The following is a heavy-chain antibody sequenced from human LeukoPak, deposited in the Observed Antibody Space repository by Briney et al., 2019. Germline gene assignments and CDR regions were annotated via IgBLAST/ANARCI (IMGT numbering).Heavy chain of an antibody. D-gene: IGHD3-10*01. V-gene: IGHV3-53*01. CDR2: IYRGGST. J-gene: IGHJ4*02. CDR3: ARIDYGSGSYYDY. Sequence: GGSLRLSCAASGFTVSSNHMSWVRQAPGKGLEWVSVIYRGGSTYYADSVKGRFTISRDNSKNTLYLQMNSLRAEDTAVYYCARIDYGSGSYYDYWGQGTLVTVSS. CDR1: GFTVSSNH.